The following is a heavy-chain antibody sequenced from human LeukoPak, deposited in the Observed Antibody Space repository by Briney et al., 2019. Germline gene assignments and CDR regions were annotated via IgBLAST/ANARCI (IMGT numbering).Heavy chain of an antibody. J-gene: IGHJ3*02. CDR1: GFTFRSYS. Sequence: GGALRLPRAASGFTFRSYSMNWVRQAPGKGLEWVSSISSSSSYIYYADSVKGRFTISRDNAKNSLYLQMNSLRAEDTAVYYCARDGTTMSAFDIWCQGTMVTVSS. D-gene: IGHD3-22*01. CDR2: ISSSSSYI. CDR3: ARDGTTMSAFDI. V-gene: IGHV3-21*01.